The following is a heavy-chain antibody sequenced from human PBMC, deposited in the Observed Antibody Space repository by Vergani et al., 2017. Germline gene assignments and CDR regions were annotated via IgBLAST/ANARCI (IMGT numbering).Heavy chain of an antibody. V-gene: IGHV3-33*01. CDR2: IWYDGSNK. CDR3: ARDLLDYDFWSGLDY. J-gene: IGHJ4*02. D-gene: IGHD3-3*01. Sequence: QVQLVESGGGVVQPGRSLRLSCAASGFTFSSYGMHWVRQAPGKGLEWVAVIWYDGSNKYYADSVKGRFTIPRDNSKNTLYLQMNSLRAEDTAVYYCARDLLDYDFWSGLDYWGQGTLVTVSS. CDR1: GFTFSSYG.